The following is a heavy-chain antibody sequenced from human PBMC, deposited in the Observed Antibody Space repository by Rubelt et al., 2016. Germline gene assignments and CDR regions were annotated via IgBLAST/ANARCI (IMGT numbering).Heavy chain of an antibody. Sequence: QVQLQESGPGLVKPSETLSLTCTVSGESLSGYYGNWIRQPPGKGLEWIGEVSHSGSTNYNPSLKSRVTISIDTSKNQFSLNLRSVTAAETAVYFCANKKGLGEVLRDDAFDVWGQGTMVTVSS. CDR3: ANKKGLGEVLRDDAFDV. CDR1: GESLSGYY. J-gene: IGHJ3*01. CDR2: VSHSGST. V-gene: IGHV4-34*10. D-gene: IGHD2/OR15-2a*01.